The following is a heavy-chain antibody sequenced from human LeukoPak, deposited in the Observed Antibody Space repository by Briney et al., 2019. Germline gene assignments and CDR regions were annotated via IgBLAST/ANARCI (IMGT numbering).Heavy chain of an antibody. CDR3: ATKYYYDSSGYSDAFDI. CDR1: GGSISSYY. Sequence: PSETLSLTCTVSGGSISSYYWSWIRQPPGKGLEWIGYIYYSGSTNYNPPLKSRVTISVDTSKNQFSLKLSSVTAADTAVYYCATKYYYDSSGYSDAFDIWGQGTMVTVSS. V-gene: IGHV4-59*01. CDR2: IYYSGST. D-gene: IGHD3-22*01. J-gene: IGHJ3*02.